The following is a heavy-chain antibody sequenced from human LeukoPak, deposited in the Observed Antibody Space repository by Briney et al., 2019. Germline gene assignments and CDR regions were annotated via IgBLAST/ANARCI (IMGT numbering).Heavy chain of an antibody. Sequence: PSETLSLTCTVSGGSISSGSYYWNWIRQPARKGLEWIGRIYTSGSTNYNPSLKSRVTISVDTSKNQFSLKLSSVTAADTAVYYCGATVTTWDAFDIWGQGTMVTVSS. J-gene: IGHJ3*02. CDR1: GGSISSGSYY. CDR3: GATVTTWDAFDI. CDR2: IYTSGST. D-gene: IGHD4-17*01. V-gene: IGHV4-61*02.